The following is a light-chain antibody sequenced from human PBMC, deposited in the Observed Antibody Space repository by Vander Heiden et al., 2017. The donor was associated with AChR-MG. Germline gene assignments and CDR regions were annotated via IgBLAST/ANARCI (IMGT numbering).Light chain of an antibody. Sequence: EVVMTQSPATLSVSPGERATLSCRASQSIASNLAWYQQKPGQAPRLLSFGASTRATGIPARFSGSGSGTEFTLTISSLQSEDFAVYYCQQYNNWPPITFGQGTRLEIK. CDR3: QQYNNWPPIT. J-gene: IGKJ5*01. CDR1: QSIASN. CDR2: GAS. V-gene: IGKV3-15*01.